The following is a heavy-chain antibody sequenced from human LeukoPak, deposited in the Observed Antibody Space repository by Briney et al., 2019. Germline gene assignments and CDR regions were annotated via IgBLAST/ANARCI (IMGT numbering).Heavy chain of an antibody. V-gene: IGHV1-18*01. CDR2: ISAYNGNT. Sequence: ASVKVSCTASGYTFTSYGISWVRQAPGQGLEWMGWISAYNGNTNYAPKLQGRVTMTTDTSTSTAYMELRSLRSDDTAVYYCARVSITMVRGEFDYWGQGTLVTVSS. CDR3: ARVSITMVRGEFDY. D-gene: IGHD3-10*01. J-gene: IGHJ4*02. CDR1: GYTFTSYG.